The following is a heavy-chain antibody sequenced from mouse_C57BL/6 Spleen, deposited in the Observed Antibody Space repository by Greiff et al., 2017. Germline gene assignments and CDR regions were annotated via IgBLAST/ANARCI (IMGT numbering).Heavy chain of an antibody. CDR1: GYTFTSYD. CDR2: IYPRDGST. V-gene: IGHV1-85*01. D-gene: IGHD3-2*02. CDR3: ASLDSSGYDYFDY. Sequence: VQLQQSGPELVKPGASVKLSCKASGYTFTSYDINWVKQRPGQGLEWIGWIYPRDGSTKYNVKFKGKATLTVDTSSSTAYMELHSLTSEDSAVYFCASLDSSGYDYFDYWGQGTTLTVSS. J-gene: IGHJ2*01.